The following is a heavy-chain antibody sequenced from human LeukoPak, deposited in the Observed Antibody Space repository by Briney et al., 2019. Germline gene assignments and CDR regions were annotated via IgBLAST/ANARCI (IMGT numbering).Heavy chain of an antibody. D-gene: IGHD1-26*01. J-gene: IGHJ6*03. V-gene: IGHV5-51*01. CDR1: GNIFTGYW. CDR2: IYPGDSDT. Sequence: GESLKISGKGSGNIFTGYWIGWVRQMPGKGLEWMGIIYPGDSDTRYSPSFQGQVTISADKSISAAYLQWSSLKASDTAVYYCVRVRVGASASDYYFYYMDVWGKGTTVTISS. CDR3: VRVRVGASASDYYFYYMDV.